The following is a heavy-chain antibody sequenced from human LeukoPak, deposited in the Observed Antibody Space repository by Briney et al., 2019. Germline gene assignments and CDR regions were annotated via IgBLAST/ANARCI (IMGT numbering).Heavy chain of an antibody. CDR3: ARRQANFGRDAFDI. CDR1: GGSISSSNW. Sequence: PSETLSLTCAVSGGSISSSNWWSWVRQPPGKGLEWFGEIYHSGSTNYNPSLKSRVTISVDKSKNQFSLKLSSVTAADTAVYYCARRQANFGRDAFDIWGQGTMVTVSS. J-gene: IGHJ3*02. CDR2: IYHSGST. D-gene: IGHD1-1*01. V-gene: IGHV4-4*02.